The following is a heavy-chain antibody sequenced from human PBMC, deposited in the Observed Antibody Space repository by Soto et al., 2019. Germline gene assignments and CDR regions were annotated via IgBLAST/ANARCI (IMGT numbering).Heavy chain of an antibody. Sequence: QVQLVESGGGVVQPGRSLGLSCAASGFTFSSYPMHWVRQAPGKGLEWVALISYDGSNKYYADSVKGRFTISRDNSKNTLYLQMNLLRAEDTAVYYCARDRDFGGNCFDFWGQGTLVTVSS. CDR3: ARDRDFGGNCFDF. D-gene: IGHD4-17*01. V-gene: IGHV3-30*04. J-gene: IGHJ4*02. CDR1: GFTFSSYP. CDR2: ISYDGSNK.